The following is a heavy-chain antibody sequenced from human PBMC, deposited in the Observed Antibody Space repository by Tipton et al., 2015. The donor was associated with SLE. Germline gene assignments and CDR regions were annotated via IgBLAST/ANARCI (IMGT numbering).Heavy chain of an antibody. CDR1: GFTFDDYA. D-gene: IGHD3-10*01. V-gene: IGHV3-9*01. CDR3: AKDMGRGGTASFGS. J-gene: IGHJ4*02. Sequence: SLRLSCAASGFTFDDYAMHWVRQAPGKGLEWVSGISWNSGSIGYADSVKGRFTISRDNAKNSLYLQMNSLRAEDTALYYCAKDMGRGGTASFGSWGQGTLVTVSS. CDR2: ISWNSGSI.